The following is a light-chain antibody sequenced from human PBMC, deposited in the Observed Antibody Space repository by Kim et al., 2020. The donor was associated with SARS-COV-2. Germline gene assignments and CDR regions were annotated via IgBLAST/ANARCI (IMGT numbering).Light chain of an antibody. CDR3: QQRNSLPLT. CDR1: QNVGNN. Sequence: SMSPGERATLSCRASQNVGNNLAWYQQKPGQAPRLLIYDTYNRATGTPARFSGGGSGTDFTLTISSLEPEDFAVYYCQQRNSLPLTFGGGTKLEI. J-gene: IGKJ4*01. V-gene: IGKV3-11*01. CDR2: DTY.